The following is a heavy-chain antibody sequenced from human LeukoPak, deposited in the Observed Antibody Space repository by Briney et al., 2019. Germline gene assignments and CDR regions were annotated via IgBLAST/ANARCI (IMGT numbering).Heavy chain of an antibody. Sequence: GGSLRLSCAASGFTFSSYAMSWLRQAPGKGLELVSAISSSAGTTYYADSVKGRFTISRDKTKNTLYLQMNSLRADDTAVYYCARDGKSSGWYYWGQGTLVTVSS. CDR2: ISSSAGTT. CDR3: ARDGKSSGWYY. J-gene: IGHJ4*02. V-gene: IGHV3-23*01. D-gene: IGHD6-19*01. CDR1: GFTFSSYA.